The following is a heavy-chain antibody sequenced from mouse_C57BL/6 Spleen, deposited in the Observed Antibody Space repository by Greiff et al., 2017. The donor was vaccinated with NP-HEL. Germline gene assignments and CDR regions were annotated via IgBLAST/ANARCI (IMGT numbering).Heavy chain of an antibody. D-gene: IGHD2-4*01. Sequence: VKLLQSGPELVKRGASVKISCKASGYAFSSSWMNWVKQRPGKGLEWIGRIYPGDGDTNYNGKFKGKATLTAAKSSSTAYMQLSSLTTEDSAVSLCAKSYDYDGMGYWGHGTSVTFSS. CDR2: IYPGDGDT. J-gene: IGHJ4*01. CDR3: AKSYDYDGMGY. CDR1: GYAFSSSW. V-gene: IGHV1-82*01.